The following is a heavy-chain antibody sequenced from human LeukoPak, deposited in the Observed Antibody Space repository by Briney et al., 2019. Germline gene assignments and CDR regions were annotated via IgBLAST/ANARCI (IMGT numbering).Heavy chain of an antibody. D-gene: IGHD2-21*01. CDR1: GFTFSSYS. V-gene: IGHV3-20*04. CDR2: INWNGGST. J-gene: IGHJ6*03. Sequence: GGSLRLSCAASGFTFSSYSMNWVRQAPGKGLEWVSGINWNGGSTGYADSVKGRFTISRDNAKNSLYLQMSSLRAEDTALYYCAREFHYYYYMDVWGKGTTVTVSS. CDR3: AREFHYYYYMDV.